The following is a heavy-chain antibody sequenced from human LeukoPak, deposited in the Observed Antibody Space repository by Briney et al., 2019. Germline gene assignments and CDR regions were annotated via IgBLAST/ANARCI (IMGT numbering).Heavy chain of an antibody. Sequence: RASVKVSCKASGYTFTSYDINWVRQATGQGLEWMGWMNPNSGNTGYAQKFQGRVTMTRNTSISTAYMELSSLRSEDTAVYYCARGGYSYGYFYYYYYMDVWGKGTTVTVSS. CDR2: MNPNSGNT. D-gene: IGHD5-18*01. CDR3: ARGGYSYGYFYYYYYMDV. V-gene: IGHV1-8*01. J-gene: IGHJ6*03. CDR1: GYTFTSYD.